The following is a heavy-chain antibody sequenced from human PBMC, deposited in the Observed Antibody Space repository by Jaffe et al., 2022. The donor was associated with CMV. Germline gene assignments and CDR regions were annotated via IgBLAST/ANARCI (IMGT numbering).Heavy chain of an antibody. V-gene: IGHV3-49*04. CDR3: TRVLRFLEWGFYYYYMDV. CDR1: GFTFGDYA. CDR2: IRSKAYGGTT. Sequence: EVQLVESGGGLVQPGRSLRLSCTASGFTFGDYAMSWVRQAPGKGLEWVGFIRSKAYGGTTEYAASVKGRFTISRDDSKSIAYLQMNSLKTEDTAVYYCTRVLRFLEWGFYYYYMDVWGKGTTVTVSS. J-gene: IGHJ6*03. D-gene: IGHD3-3*01.